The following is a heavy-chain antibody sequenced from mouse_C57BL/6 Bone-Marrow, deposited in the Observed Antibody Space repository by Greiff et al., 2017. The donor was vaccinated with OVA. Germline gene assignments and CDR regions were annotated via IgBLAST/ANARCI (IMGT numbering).Heavy chain of an antibody. Sequence: EVQLQQSGAELVRPGASVKLSCTASGFNIKDDYMHWVKQRPEQGLEWIGWIDPENGDTEYASKFQGKATITADTSSNTAYLQLSSLTSEDTAVYYCTTGGITTVADYWGQGTTPTVSS. CDR1: GFNIKDDY. CDR2: IDPENGDT. J-gene: IGHJ2*01. CDR3: TTGGITTVADY. V-gene: IGHV14-4*01. D-gene: IGHD1-1*01.